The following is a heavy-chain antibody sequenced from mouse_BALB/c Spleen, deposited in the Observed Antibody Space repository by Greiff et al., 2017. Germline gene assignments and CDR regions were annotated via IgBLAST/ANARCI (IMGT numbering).Heavy chain of an antibody. CDR1: GYTFTDYE. J-gene: IGHJ1*01. V-gene: IGHV1-15*01. D-gene: IGHD2-10*01. CDR2: IDPETGGT. CDR3: TRTYYGTKGYFDV. Sequence: VKLQESGAELVRPGASVTLSCKASGYTFTDYEMHWVKQTPVHGLEWIGAIDPETGGTAYNQKFKGKATLTADKSSSTAYMELRSLTSEDSAVYYCTRTYYGTKGYFDVWGAGTTVTVSS.